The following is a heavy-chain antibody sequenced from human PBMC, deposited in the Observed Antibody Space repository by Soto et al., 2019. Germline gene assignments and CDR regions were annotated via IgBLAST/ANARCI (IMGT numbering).Heavy chain of an antibody. CDR2: IYYSGST. V-gene: IGHV4-39*01. D-gene: IGHD6-13*01. CDR1: GGSISSSSYY. J-gene: IGHJ4*02. CDR3: GRHRRGGGSQQLLDY. Sequence: QLQLQESGPGLVKPSETLSLTCTVSGGSISSSSYYWGWIRQPPGKGLEWIGSIYYSGSTYYNPSLKRRVTISVDTSKNQFSLKLGSVTAADTAVYYCGRHRRGGGSQQLLDYWGQGILVAVSS.